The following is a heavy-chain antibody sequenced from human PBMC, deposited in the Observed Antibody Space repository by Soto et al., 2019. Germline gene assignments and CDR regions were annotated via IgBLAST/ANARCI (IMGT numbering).Heavy chain of an antibody. V-gene: IGHV1-2*04. D-gene: IGHD1-26*01. Sequence: SVKVSCRASGYTFTGYYMHWVRQAPGQGLEWMGWINPNSGGTNYAQKFQGWVTMTRDTSISTAYMELSRLRSDDTAVYYCARSSIVGALVDYWGQGTLVTVSS. CDR1: GYTFTGYY. CDR2: INPNSGGT. J-gene: IGHJ4*02. CDR3: ARSSIVGALVDY.